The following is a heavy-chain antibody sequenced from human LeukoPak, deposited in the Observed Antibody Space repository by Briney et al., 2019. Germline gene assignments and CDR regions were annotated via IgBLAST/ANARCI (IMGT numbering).Heavy chain of an antibody. J-gene: IGHJ3*02. CDR3: ARAAVADAFDI. Sequence: ASVKVSCKASGYTFPSYGISWVRQAPGQGLEWMGWISAYNGNTNYAQKLQGRVTMTTDTSTSTSYMELSSLRSEDTAVYYCARAAVADAFDIWGQGTMVTVSS. CDR1: GYTFPSYG. D-gene: IGHD6-19*01. V-gene: IGHV1-18*01. CDR2: ISAYNGNT.